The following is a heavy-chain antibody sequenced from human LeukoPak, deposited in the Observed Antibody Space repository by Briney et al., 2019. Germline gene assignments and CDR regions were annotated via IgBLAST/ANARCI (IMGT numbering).Heavy chain of an antibody. CDR2: ISSSSSYI. CDR1: GFTFRSYS. CDR3: AGDPARLVAPFDY. D-gene: IGHD3-16*02. Sequence: GGSLRLSCSASGFTFRSYSMNGVRRAPGKGLEWVSSISSSSSYIYYADSVKGRFTISRDNAKNSLYLQMNSLRAEDTAVYYCAGDPARLVAPFDYWGQGTLVTVSS. V-gene: IGHV3-21*01. J-gene: IGHJ4*02.